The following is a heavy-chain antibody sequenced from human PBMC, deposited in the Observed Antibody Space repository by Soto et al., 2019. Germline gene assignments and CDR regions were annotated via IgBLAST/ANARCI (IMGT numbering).Heavy chain of an antibody. J-gene: IGHJ4*02. CDR3: AREGVIAAAGTGYIY. V-gene: IGHV3-21*01. CDR2: ISSSSSYI. Sequence: EVQLVESGGGLVKPGGSLRLSCAASGFTFSSYSMNWVRQAPGKGLEWVSSISSSSSYIYYADSVKGRFTISRDNAKNSLYLQMNSLRAGDTAVYYCAREGVIAAAGTGYIYWGQGTLVTVSS. D-gene: IGHD6-13*01. CDR1: GFTFSSYS.